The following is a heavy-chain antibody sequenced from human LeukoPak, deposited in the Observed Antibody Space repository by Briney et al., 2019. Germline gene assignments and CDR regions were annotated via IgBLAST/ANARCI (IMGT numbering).Heavy chain of an antibody. CDR2: IYSGGST. J-gene: IGHJ5*02. D-gene: IGHD2-15*01. CDR3: ASLYCSRGSCAFDV. V-gene: IGHV3-66*01. CDR1: GFTVSANY. Sequence: GGSLRLSCAASGFTVSANYMSWVRQSPGKGLEWVSIIYSGGSTDYADSVKGRFTISKDNSKNTVFLQMNSLRAEDTAMYYCASLYCSRGSCAFDVWSQGTLVTVSP.